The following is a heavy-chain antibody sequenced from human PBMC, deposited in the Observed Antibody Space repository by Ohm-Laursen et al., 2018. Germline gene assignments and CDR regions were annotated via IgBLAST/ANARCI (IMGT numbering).Heavy chain of an antibody. CDR1: GFTFSSYA. CDR2: ISGSGGST. CDR3: ATIQLAIDY. J-gene: IGHJ4*02. Sequence: SLRLSCSASGFTFSSYAMSWVRQAPGKGLEWVSAISGSGGSTYYAGSVKGRFTISRDNSKNTLFLQMRSLRAEDTAVYYCATIQLAIDYWGQGTLVTVSS. V-gene: IGHV3-23*01. D-gene: IGHD5-18*01.